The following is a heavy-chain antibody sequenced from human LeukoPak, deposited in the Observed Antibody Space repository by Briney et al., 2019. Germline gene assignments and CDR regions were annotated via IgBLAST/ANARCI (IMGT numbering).Heavy chain of an antibody. D-gene: IGHD3-10*01. CDR1: GFTFSSYA. CDR3: ARDPITMVRGVIIDYFDY. CDR2: ISYDGSNK. J-gene: IGHJ4*02. Sequence: GGSLRLSCAASGFTFSSYAMHWVRQAPGKGLEWVAVISYDGSNKYYADSVKGRFTISRDNSKNTLYLQMNSLRAEDTAVYYCARDPITMVRGVIIDYFDYWGQGTLVTVSS. V-gene: IGHV3-30-3*01.